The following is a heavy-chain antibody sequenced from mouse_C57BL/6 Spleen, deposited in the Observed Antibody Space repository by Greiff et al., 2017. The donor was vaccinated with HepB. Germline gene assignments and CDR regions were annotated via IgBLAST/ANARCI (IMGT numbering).Heavy chain of an antibody. CDR1: GYTFTDYN. J-gene: IGHJ3*01. Sequence: EVQLQQSGPELVKPGASVKMSCTASGYTFTDYNMHWVKQSHGKSLEWIGYINTNNGGTSYNQKFKGKATLTVNKSSSTAYLELSSLTSEDSAVYYCAREVIYYDYDVFAYWGQGTLVTVSA. CDR3: AREVIYYDYDVFAY. CDR2: INTNNGGT. V-gene: IGHV1-22*01. D-gene: IGHD2-4*01.